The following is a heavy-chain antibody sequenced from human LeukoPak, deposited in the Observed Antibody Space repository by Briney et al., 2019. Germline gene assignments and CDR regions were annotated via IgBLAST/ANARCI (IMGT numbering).Heavy chain of an antibody. CDR3: AREDSYGYFFDY. D-gene: IGHD5-18*01. CDR1: GFTFSSYA. Sequence: GGSLRLSCAASGFTFSSYAMHWVRQAPGKGLEWVAVISYDGSNKYYADSVKGRFTISRDNSKNTLYLQMNSLRAEGTAVYYCAREDSYGYFFDYWGQGTLVTVSS. CDR2: ISYDGSNK. V-gene: IGHV3-30*04. J-gene: IGHJ4*02.